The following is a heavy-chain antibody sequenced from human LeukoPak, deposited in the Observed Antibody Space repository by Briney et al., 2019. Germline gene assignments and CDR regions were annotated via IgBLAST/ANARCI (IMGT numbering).Heavy chain of an antibody. J-gene: IGHJ6*03. CDR2: INPNSGGT. CDR3: AKDSGSFLPPGYMDV. CDR1: GYTFTGYY. V-gene: IGHV1-2*02. Sequence: ASVKVSCKASGYTFTGYYMHWVRQAPGQGLEWMGWINPNSGGTNYAQKFQGRVTMTRDTSISTAYMELSSLRSEDTAVYYCAKDSGSFLPPGYMDVWGKRTTVTVSS. D-gene: IGHD3-10*01.